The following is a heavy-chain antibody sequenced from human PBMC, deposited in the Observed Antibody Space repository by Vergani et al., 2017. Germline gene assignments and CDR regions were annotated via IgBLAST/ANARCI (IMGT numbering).Heavy chain of an antibody. CDR2: IYTSGST. V-gene: IGHV4-61*02. Sequence: QVQLQEPGPGLVKPAQTLSLTCTVPGGSISSGNYYWSWIRQPAGKGLEWIGRIYTSGSTNYNPSLKSRVSISIDTSKNQFSLKLNSVTAADTAVYYCARVDYGSGRQFDYWGQGTLVTVSS. D-gene: IGHD3-10*01. CDR3: ARVDYGSGRQFDY. J-gene: IGHJ4*02. CDR1: GGSISSGNYY.